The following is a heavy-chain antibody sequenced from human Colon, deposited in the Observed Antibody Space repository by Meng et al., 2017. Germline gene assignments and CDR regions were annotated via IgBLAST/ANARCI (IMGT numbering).Heavy chain of an antibody. Sequence: GGSLRLSCAASGFTFSDHYMDWVRQAPGKGLEWVGRIRNAVNGYTTDYAASVSGRFTISRDDSNKSLYLQMNTLKTEDTAVYYCTRGFCSGGTCYLGDSWGQGTLVTVSS. V-gene: IGHV3-72*01. CDR1: GFTFSDHY. CDR3: TRGFCSGGTCYLGDS. CDR2: IRNAVNGYTT. J-gene: IGHJ4*02. D-gene: IGHD2-15*01.